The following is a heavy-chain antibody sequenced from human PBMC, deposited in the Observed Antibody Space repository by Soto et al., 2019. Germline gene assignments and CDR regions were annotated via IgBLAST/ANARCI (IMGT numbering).Heavy chain of an antibody. V-gene: IGHV1-2*04. CDR3: ARARGYSSSWEGYYFHY. J-gene: IGHJ4*02. CDR2: INPNSDGT. Sequence: ASVKVSCKASGYTFTGYYMHWVRQAPGQGLEWMGWINPNSDGTNYAQKFQGWVTMTRDTSISTAYMELSRLRSDDTAVYYCARARGYSSSWEGYYFHYWGQGTLVTVSS. CDR1: GYTFTGYY. D-gene: IGHD6-13*01.